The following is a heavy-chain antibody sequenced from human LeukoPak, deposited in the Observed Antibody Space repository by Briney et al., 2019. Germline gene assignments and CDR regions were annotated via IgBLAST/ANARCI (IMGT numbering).Heavy chain of an antibody. CDR2: IIPIFGTA. D-gene: IGHD3-9*01. CDR3: ARVATDMGPLDY. J-gene: IGHJ4*02. V-gene: IGHV1-69*13. CDR1: GGTFSSYA. Sequence: ASVKVSCKASGGTFSSYAISWVRQAPGQGLEWMGGIIPIFGTANYAQKFQGRVTITADESTSTAYMELSSLRSEDTAVYYCARVATDMGPLDYWGQGTLVTVSS.